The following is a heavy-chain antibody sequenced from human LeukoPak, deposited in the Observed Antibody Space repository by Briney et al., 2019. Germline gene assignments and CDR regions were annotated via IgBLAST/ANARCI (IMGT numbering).Heavy chain of an antibody. J-gene: IGHJ4*02. V-gene: IGHV4-39*07. D-gene: IGHD1-26*01. CDR1: GGSVSSSSNY. Sequence: SETLSLTCAVPGGSVSSSSNYWGWIRQPPGKGLEWIGIIYYSGSTYYNPSLKSRVNISVDTSKNQFSLKLSSVTAADTAVYYCARVGGATPFDYGGQGTLVTVSS. CDR2: IYYSGST. CDR3: ARVGGATPFDY.